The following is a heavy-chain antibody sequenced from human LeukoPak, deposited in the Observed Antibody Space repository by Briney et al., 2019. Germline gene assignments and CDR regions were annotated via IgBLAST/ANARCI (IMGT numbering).Heavy chain of an antibody. CDR2: VSPTTGTT. V-gene: IGHV3-23*01. CDR1: GFPFSSYA. J-gene: IGHJ4*02. CDR3: AREGYSYGQPVDY. D-gene: IGHD5-18*01. Sequence: PGGSLRLSCAASGFPFSSYAMSWLRKAPGEGREWLSAVSPTTGTTFYADSVKGRFTISRDNSENTLFLQMNSLRAEDTAVYYCAREGYSYGQPVDYWGQGTLVTVSS.